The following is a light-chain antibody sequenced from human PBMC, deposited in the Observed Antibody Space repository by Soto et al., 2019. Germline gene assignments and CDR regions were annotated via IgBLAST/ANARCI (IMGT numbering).Light chain of an antibody. CDR2: DTS. CDR1: QSVSSSY. CDR3: QQYGSLPRT. J-gene: IGKJ1*01. Sequence: EIVFTPSPCTLSLPLGERASLSCRASQSVSSSYLAWYQQKPGQAPRLLFYDTSNRATGIPERFSGSGSGTDFSLTISRLEPEDFAVYYCQQYGSLPRTFCQGTKVDI. V-gene: IGKV3-20*01.